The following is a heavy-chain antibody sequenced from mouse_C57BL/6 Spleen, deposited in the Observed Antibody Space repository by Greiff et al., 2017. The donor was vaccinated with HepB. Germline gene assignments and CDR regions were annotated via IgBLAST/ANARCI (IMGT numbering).Heavy chain of an antibody. J-gene: IGHJ1*03. V-gene: IGHV5-17*01. D-gene: IGHD4-1*02. Sequence: EVNVVESGGGLVKPGGSLKLSCAASGFTFSDYGMHWVRQAPEKGLEWVAYISSGSSTIYYADTVKGRFTISRDNAKNTLFLQMTSLRSEDTAMYYCARDPTGFYWYFDVWGTGTTVTVSS. CDR1: GFTFSDYG. CDR2: ISSGSSTI. CDR3: ARDPTGFYWYFDV.